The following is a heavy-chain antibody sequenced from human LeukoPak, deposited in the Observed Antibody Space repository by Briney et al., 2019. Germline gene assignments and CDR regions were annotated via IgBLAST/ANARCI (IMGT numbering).Heavy chain of an antibody. Sequence: GGSLRLSRAASGFTFSSYAMSWVRQAPGKGLEWVSAISGSGGSTYYADSVKGRFTISRDNSKNTLYLQMNSLRAEDTAVYYCAKGKSMITFGGVIVHWGQGTLVTVSS. CDR2: ISGSGGST. CDR1: GFTFSSYA. J-gene: IGHJ5*02. V-gene: IGHV3-23*01. D-gene: IGHD3-16*01. CDR3: AKGKSMITFGGVIVH.